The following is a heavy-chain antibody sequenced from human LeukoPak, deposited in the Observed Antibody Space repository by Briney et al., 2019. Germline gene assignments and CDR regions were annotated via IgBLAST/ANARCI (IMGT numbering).Heavy chain of an antibody. CDR2: IKQDGSEN. D-gene: IGHD5-24*01. Sequence: GGSLRLSCAASGFTFSRYWMSWVRQAPGKGLEWVANIKQDGSENYYVDSVKGRFTISRDNAKNSLYLQMNSLRAEDTAVYYCAREVSRGWLQLFYETGFDYWGQGTLVTISS. CDR1: GFTFSRYW. J-gene: IGHJ4*02. CDR3: AREVSRGWLQLFYETGFDY. V-gene: IGHV3-7*01.